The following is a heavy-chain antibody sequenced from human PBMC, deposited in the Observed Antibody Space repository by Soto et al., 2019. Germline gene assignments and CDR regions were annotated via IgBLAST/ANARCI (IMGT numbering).Heavy chain of an antibody. V-gene: IGHV4-39*01. J-gene: IGHJ4*02. CDR2: IYYRGNA. Sequence: QLQLQESGPGLVKPSETLSLTCSVSDDSINSDKYYWGWIRQPPGKGLEWIGSIYYRGNAYYNLSLQTRVTISLDKSKRQYSLKLNSVTAADSAVYFCARLEGLATISYYFDFWGPGALLTVSS. D-gene: IGHD3-9*01. CDR3: ARLEGLATISYYFDF. CDR1: DDSINSDKYY.